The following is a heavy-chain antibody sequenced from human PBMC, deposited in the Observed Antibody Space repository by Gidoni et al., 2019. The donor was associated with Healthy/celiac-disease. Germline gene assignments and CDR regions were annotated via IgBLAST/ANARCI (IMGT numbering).Heavy chain of an antibody. CDR2: ISGSGGST. D-gene: IGHD3-22*01. Sequence: EVQLLESGGGLVQPGGSLRLSCAASGFTFSSHAMSWVRQAPGKGLEWVSAISGSGGSTYYADSVKGRFTISRDNSKNTLYLQMNSLRAEDTAVYYCAKVSFPYYYDSSGYHHRVNCFDYWGQGTLVTVSS. V-gene: IGHV3-23*01. CDR3: AKVSFPYYYDSSGYHHRVNCFDY. J-gene: IGHJ4*02. CDR1: GFTFSSHA.